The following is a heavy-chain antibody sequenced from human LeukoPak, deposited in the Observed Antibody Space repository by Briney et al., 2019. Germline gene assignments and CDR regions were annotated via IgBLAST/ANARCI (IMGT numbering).Heavy chain of an antibody. CDR2: IVVGSGNT. Sequence: SVKVSRKASGFTFTSSAVQWVRQARGQRLEWIGWIVVGSGNTNYAQKFQERVTITRDMSTSTAYMELSSLRSEDTAVYYCAADPLPNPRDNWNYVGYWGQGTLVTVSS. CDR3: AADPLPNPRDNWNYVGY. D-gene: IGHD1-20*01. CDR1: GFTFTSSA. J-gene: IGHJ4*02. V-gene: IGHV1-58*01.